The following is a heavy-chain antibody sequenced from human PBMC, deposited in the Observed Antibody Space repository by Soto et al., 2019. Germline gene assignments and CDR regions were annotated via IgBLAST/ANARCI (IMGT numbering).Heavy chain of an antibody. CDR1: GGSVSSATYY. J-gene: IGHJ6*02. CDR3: ASERIRSGYSHYYGKDV. V-gene: IGHV4-61*01. D-gene: IGHD3-3*01. Sequence: PSETLSLTCTVSGGSVSSATYYWSWTRQSPGKGLEWIGYIYYTGSSNYNPSLKSRVTISVDTSRNQFSLKLSSMTAADTAVYYCASERIRSGYSHYYGKDVWGQGTTVTVSS. CDR2: IYYTGSS.